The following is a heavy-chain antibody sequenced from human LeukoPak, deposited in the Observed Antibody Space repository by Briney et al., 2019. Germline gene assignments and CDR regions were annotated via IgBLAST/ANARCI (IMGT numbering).Heavy chain of an antibody. D-gene: IGHD3-3*01. CDR3: AREHTYYDFWSGYRTRYGMDV. Sequence: GGSLRLSCAASGFTFNTYTMNWVRQAPGKGLEWVANIKQDGSEKYYVDSVKGRFTISRDNAKNSLYLQMNSLRAEDTAVYYCAREHTYYDFWSGYRTRYGMDVWGQGTTVTVSS. CDR1: GFTFNTYT. V-gene: IGHV3-7*03. J-gene: IGHJ6*02. CDR2: IKQDGSEK.